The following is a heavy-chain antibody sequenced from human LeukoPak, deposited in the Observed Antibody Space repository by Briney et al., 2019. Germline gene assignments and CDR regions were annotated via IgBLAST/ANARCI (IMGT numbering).Heavy chain of an antibody. J-gene: IGHJ4*02. CDR3: ARVGTNSGSSDY. Sequence: GASVKVSCKASGCTFTSYDINWVRQATGQGLEWMGWMNPNSGNTGYAQKFQGRVTITKNTSISTAYMELSSLRSEDTAVYYCARVGTNSGSSDYWGQGTLVTVSS. D-gene: IGHD1-26*01. CDR1: GCTFTSYD. V-gene: IGHV1-8*03. CDR2: MNPNSGNT.